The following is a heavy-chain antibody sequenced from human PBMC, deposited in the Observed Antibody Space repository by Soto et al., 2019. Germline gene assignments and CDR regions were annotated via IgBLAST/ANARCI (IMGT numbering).Heavy chain of an antibody. J-gene: IGHJ4*02. V-gene: IGHV3-23*01. CDR1: GFPFSSYA. CDR3: ARESDH. Sequence: GGSLRLSCAASGFPFSSYAMSWVRQAPGKGLEWVSTISGSGGGTYYADSMKGRFTISRDNSKNTLYLQMYSLRVEDTAVYYCARESDHWGQGTLVTVSS. CDR2: ISGSGGGT.